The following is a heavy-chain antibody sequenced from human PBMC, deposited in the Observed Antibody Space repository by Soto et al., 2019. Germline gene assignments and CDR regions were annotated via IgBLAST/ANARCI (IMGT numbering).Heavy chain of an antibody. CDR2: ISGSGGST. Sequence: PGGSLRLSCAASGVTFSSYAMSWVRQAPGKGLEWVSAISGSGGSTYYADSVKGRFTISRDNSKNTLYLQMNSLRAEDTAVYYCAKVGEQWLVLDAFDIWGQGTMVTVSS. J-gene: IGHJ3*02. CDR1: GVTFSSYA. V-gene: IGHV3-23*01. D-gene: IGHD6-19*01. CDR3: AKVGEQWLVLDAFDI.